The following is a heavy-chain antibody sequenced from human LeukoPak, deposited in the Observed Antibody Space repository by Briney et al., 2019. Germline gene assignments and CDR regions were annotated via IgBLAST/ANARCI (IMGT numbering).Heavy chain of an antibody. Sequence: PSETLSLTCAVYGGSFSGYYWSWIRQPPGKGLEWIGEINHSGSTNYNPSLKSRVTISVDTSKNQFSLKLSSVTAADTAVYYCARDGGSSLYYYYYYYMDVWGKGTTVTVSS. CDR3: ARDGGSSLYYYYYYYMDV. D-gene: IGHD6-6*01. J-gene: IGHJ6*03. CDR1: GGSFSGYY. V-gene: IGHV4-34*01. CDR2: INHSGST.